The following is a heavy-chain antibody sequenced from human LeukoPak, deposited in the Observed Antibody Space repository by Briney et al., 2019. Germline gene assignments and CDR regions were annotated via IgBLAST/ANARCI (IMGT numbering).Heavy chain of an antibody. V-gene: IGHV1-69*05. CDR1: GYTFTSYY. CDR2: IIPIFGTA. D-gene: IGHD4-23*01. J-gene: IGHJ4*02. Sequence: SVKVSCKASGYTFTSYYMHWVRQAPGQGLEWMGGIIPIFGTANYAQKFQGRVTITTDESTSTAYMELSSLRSEDTAVYYCARHIKLYGGNSIDYWGQGTLVTVSS. CDR3: ARHIKLYGGNSIDY.